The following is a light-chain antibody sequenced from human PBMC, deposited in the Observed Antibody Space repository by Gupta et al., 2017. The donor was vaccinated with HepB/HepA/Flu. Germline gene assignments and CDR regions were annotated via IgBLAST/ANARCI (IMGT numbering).Light chain of an antibody. J-gene: IGLJ2*01. CDR2: KDS. Sequence: SYELTQPPSVSVPPGQTARITCSGDALPKQYAYWYQQKPGQAPVLVIYKDSERPSGIPERFSGSSSGTTVTLTSSGVQAEDEADYYCQSADSSGTHVVFGGGTKLTVL. CDR3: QSADSSGTHVV. CDR1: ALPKQY. V-gene: IGLV3-25*03.